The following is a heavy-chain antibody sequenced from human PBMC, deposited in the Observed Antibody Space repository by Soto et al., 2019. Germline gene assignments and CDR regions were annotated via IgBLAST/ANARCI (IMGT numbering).Heavy chain of an antibody. CDR1: GFSLSSNGVG. Sequence: QITLKESGPTLVKPTKTLTLTCTFSGFSLSSNGVGVGWIRQSPGTALEWIAVIYWDDSKNYSPSLQSRLTIPKDSSKNQVVLTMTNMDPVDTATYYCARKAAGTKANACWGQGTLVTVSS. CDR3: ARKAAGTKANAC. D-gene: IGHD2-8*01. V-gene: IGHV2-5*02. CDR2: IYWDDSK. J-gene: IGHJ4*02.